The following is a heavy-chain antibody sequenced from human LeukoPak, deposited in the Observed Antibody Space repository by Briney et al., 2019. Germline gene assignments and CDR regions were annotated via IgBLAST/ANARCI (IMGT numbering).Heavy chain of an antibody. CDR1: GFTFSSYS. CDR3: ARDSRDGYKRFDY. V-gene: IGHV3-48*04. Sequence: GGSLRLSCAASGFTFSSYSMNWVRQAPGKGLEWVSYISSSSSTIYYADSVKGRFTISRDNAKNSLYLQMNSLRAEDTAVYYCARDSRDGYKRFDYWGQGTLVTVSS. D-gene: IGHD5-24*01. CDR2: ISSSSSTI. J-gene: IGHJ4*02.